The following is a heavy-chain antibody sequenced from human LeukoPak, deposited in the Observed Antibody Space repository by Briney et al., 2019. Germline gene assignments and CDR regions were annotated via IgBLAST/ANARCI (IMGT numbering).Heavy chain of an antibody. CDR3: ARRQRNDYYDSSGYTTFGAFDI. J-gene: IGHJ3*02. D-gene: IGHD3-22*01. V-gene: IGHV5-51*03. Sequence: PGESLKISCKGSGYSFTSYWIGWVRQMPGKGLEWMGIIYPGDSDTRYSPSFQGQVTISADKSISTAYLQWSSLKASDTAMYYCARRQRNDYYDSSGYTTFGAFDIWGQGTVVTVSS. CDR1: GYSFTSYW. CDR2: IYPGDSDT.